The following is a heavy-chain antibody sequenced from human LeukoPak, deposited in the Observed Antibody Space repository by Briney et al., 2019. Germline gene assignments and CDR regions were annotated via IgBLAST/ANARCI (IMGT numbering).Heavy chain of an antibody. CDR3: AKGPGIAAAKAWFDP. D-gene: IGHD6-13*01. Sequence: GGSLRLSCSASRFTFSSYAMSWVRQAPGKGLEWVSAISGSGGSTYYADSVKGRFTISRDNSKNTLYLQMNSLRAEDTAVNYCAKGPGIAAAKAWFDPWGQGTLVTVSS. CDR2: ISGSGGST. V-gene: IGHV3-23*01. CDR1: RFTFSSYA. J-gene: IGHJ5*02.